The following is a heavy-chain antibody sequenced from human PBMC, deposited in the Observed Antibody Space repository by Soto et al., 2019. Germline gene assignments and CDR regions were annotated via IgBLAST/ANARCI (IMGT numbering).Heavy chain of an antibody. J-gene: IGHJ4*02. CDR1: GFTFSSYG. V-gene: IGHV3-33*01. D-gene: IGHD3-22*01. CDR3: ARDRSSGYYSPFGY. CDR2: IWYDGSNK. Sequence: QVQLVESGGGVVQPGRSLRLSCAASGFTFSSYGMHWVRQAPGKGLEWVAVIWYDGSNKYYADSVKGRFTISRDNSKNTLYLQMNSLRAEDTAVYCCARDRSSGYYSPFGYWGQGTLVTVSS.